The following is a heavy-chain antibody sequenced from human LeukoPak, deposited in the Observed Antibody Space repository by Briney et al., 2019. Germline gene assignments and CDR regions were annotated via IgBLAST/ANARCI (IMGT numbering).Heavy chain of an antibody. CDR2: IYCGGST. D-gene: IGHD6-13*01. CDR3: ARTESSSWYRTFDY. V-gene: IGHV4-59*08. J-gene: IGHJ4*02. Sequence: PSETLSLTCTVPGGSISSYYWSWIRQPPGKGLEWIGYIYCGGSTTYNPSLKSRVTISLDTSKKQLSLKMSSVTAADTAVDYCARTESSSWYRTFDYWGQGTLVTVSS. CDR1: GGSISSYY.